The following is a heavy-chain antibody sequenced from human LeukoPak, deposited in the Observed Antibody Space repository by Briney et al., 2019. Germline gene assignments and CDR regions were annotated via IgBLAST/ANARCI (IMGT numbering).Heavy chain of an antibody. Sequence: PSETLSLTCTVSGGSISSSSYYWGWIRQPPGKGLEWIGSIYYSGSTNYNPSLKSRVTISVDTSKNQFSLKLSSVTAADTAVYYCARDYGDYWGQGTLVTVSS. CDR3: ARDYGDY. CDR1: GGSISSSSYY. CDR2: IYYSGST. J-gene: IGHJ4*02. V-gene: IGHV4-39*07. D-gene: IGHD3-10*01.